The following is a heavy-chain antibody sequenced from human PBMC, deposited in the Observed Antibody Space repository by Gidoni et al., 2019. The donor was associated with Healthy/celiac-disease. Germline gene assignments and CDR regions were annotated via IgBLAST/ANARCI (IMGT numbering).Heavy chain of an antibody. CDR2: INYSGST. Sequence: QVQLQESGPGLVKPSQTLSLTCTVSGGSISSGDYYWSWIRQPPGKGLEWIGYINYSGSTYYNPTLKSRVTISVDTSKNQFSLKLSSVTAADTAVYYCARVDGYNNYFDYWGQGTLVTVSS. V-gene: IGHV4-30-4*01. D-gene: IGHD5-12*01. CDR3: ARVDGYNNYFDY. CDR1: GGSISSGDYY. J-gene: IGHJ4*02.